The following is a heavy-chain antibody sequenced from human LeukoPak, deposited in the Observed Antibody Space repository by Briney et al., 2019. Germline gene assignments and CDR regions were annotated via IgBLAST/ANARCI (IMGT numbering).Heavy chain of an antibody. Sequence: GGSLRLSCTASGFTFSDNVMHWVRQTPAKGLEWVAVISDSGVNQYYADSVKGRFTISRDNSKNTLYLQMNSLRPEDTAVYYCAGAGGVYYFEYWGQGTQVTVSS. CDR3: AGAGGVYYFEY. D-gene: IGHD2-8*02. CDR1: GFTFSDNV. V-gene: IGHV3-30-3*01. J-gene: IGHJ4*02. CDR2: ISDSGVNQ.